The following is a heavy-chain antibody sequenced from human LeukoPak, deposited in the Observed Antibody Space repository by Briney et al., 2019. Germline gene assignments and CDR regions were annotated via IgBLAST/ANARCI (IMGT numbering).Heavy chain of an antibody. CDR1: GGSISSYY. V-gene: IGHV4-34*01. D-gene: IGHD5-12*01. CDR2: INHSGST. Sequence: PSETLSLTYTVSGGSISSYYWSWIRQPPGKGLEWIGEINHSGSTNYNPSLKSRVTISVDTSKNQFSLKLSSVTAADTAVYYCAARWSGRWLQKGKFDPWGQGTLVTVSS. CDR3: AARWSGRWLQKGKFDP. J-gene: IGHJ5*02.